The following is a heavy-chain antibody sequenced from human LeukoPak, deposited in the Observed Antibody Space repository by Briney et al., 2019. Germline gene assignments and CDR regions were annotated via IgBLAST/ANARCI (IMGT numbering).Heavy chain of an antibody. CDR1: GFTFDDYA. V-gene: IGHV3-9*01. D-gene: IGHD2-21*01. J-gene: IGHJ3*01. Sequence: PGGSLRLSCAASGFTFDDYAMHWVRHAPGKGLEWVSGISWNSGSIGYADSVKGRFTISRDNAKNSLYLQMNSLRVEDTAMYYCAKDKHVAVPFFAFDVWGQGTMVTVSS. CDR2: ISWNSGSI. CDR3: AKDKHVAVPFFAFDV.